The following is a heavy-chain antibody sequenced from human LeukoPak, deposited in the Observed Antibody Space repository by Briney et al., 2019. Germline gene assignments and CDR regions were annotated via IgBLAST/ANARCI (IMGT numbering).Heavy chain of an antibody. V-gene: IGHV4-4*09. Sequence: SETLSLTCTVSGGSISSYYWSWIRQPPGKGLEWIGYIYTSGSTNYNPSLKSRVTISVDTSKNQFSLKLSSVTAADTAVYYCARFPTFGAFDIWGQGTMVTVSS. CDR2: IYTSGST. D-gene: IGHD3-10*01. J-gene: IGHJ3*02. CDR1: GGSISSYY. CDR3: ARFPTFGAFDI.